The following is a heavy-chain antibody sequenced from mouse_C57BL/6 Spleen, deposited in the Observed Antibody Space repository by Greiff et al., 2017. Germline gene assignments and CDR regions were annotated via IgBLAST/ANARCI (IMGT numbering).Heavy chain of an antibody. CDR1: GFTFSDAW. CDR3: TRRGPLGTYYFDY. Sequence: EVKLQESGGGLVQPGGSMKLSCAASGFTFSDAWMDWVRQSPEKGLEWVAEIRNKDNNHATYYAESVKGRFTISRDDSKSSVYLQMNSLRSEDTGIYYCTRRGPLGTYYFDYWGQGTTLTVSS. V-gene: IGHV6-6*01. CDR2: IRNKDNNHAT. J-gene: IGHJ2*01. D-gene: IGHD3-1*01.